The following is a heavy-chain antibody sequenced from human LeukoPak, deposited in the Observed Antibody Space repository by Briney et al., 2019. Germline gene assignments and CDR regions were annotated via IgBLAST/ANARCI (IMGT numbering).Heavy chain of an antibody. CDR1: GGTFSSYA. CDR3: AGTLYYYDSNGLGYYGMDV. D-gene: IGHD3-22*01. Sequence: RASVEVSCKASGGTFSSYAISWVRQAPGQGLEWMGGIIPIFGTANYAQKFQGRVTITADESTSTAYMELSSLRSEDTAVYYCAGTLYYYDSNGLGYYGMDVWGQGTTVTVSS. J-gene: IGHJ6*02. CDR2: IIPIFGTA. V-gene: IGHV1-69*13.